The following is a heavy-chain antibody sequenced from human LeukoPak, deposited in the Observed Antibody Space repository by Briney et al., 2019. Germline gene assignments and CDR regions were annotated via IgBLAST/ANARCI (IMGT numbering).Heavy chain of an antibody. D-gene: IGHD5-24*01. CDR1: GFTFSSYG. V-gene: IGHV3-23*01. CDR2: IGASGEST. CDR3: AKDIQLST. J-gene: IGHJ3*01. Sequence: GGSLRLSCAASGFTFSSYGMHWVRQAPGKGLEWVSLIGASGESTYYADSVKGRFTISRDNSKNTLSLQMNSLRVEDTAMYFCAKDIQLSTWGLGTMVTVSS.